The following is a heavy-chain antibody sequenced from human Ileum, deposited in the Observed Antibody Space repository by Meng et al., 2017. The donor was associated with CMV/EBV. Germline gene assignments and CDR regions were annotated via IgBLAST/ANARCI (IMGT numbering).Heavy chain of an antibody. D-gene: IGHD3-22*01. CDR1: VTFSNDA. Sequence: VTFSNDAITWVRQAPGQRLEWMRGIIPVLRKTNYAQKFQDRVTITADRSTTTAYMELTSLTSEDTAVYYCARDRYYDTSGHYYESGYWGQGTLVTVSS. CDR2: IIPVLRKT. J-gene: IGHJ4*02. CDR3: ARDRYYDTSGHYYESGY. V-gene: IGHV1-69*10.